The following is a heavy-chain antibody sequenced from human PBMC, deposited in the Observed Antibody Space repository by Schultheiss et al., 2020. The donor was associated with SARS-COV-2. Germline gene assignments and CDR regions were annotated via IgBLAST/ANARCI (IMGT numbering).Heavy chain of an antibody. CDR1: GFTFSSYE. V-gene: IGHV3-21*05. J-gene: IGHJ6*02. D-gene: IGHD4-23*01. CDR2: ISSSSSYI. Sequence: GGSLRLSCAASGFTFSSYEMNWVRQAPGKGLEWVSYISSSSSYIYYADSVKGRFTISRDNAKNSLYLQMNSLRAEDTAVYYCARGQVKKYYYYGMDVWGQGTTVTVSS. CDR3: ARGQVKKYYYYGMDV.